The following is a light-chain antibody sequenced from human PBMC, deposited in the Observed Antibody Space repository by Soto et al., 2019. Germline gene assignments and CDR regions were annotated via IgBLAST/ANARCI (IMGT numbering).Light chain of an antibody. CDR3: QQYGSSPRT. J-gene: IGKJ1*01. CDR2: GAS. CDR1: QSVSSSY. V-gene: IGKV3-20*01. Sequence: EIVLTQSPGTLSLSLGERATLSCRASQSVSSSYLAWYQQKPGQAPRLLIYGASSRATGIPDRFSGSGSGTDFTLTISRLEPEDFAVYYCQQYGSSPRTFGQGTNLEIK.